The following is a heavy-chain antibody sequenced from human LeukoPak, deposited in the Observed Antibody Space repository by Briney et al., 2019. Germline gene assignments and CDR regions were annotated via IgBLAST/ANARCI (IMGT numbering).Heavy chain of an antibody. CDR1: GYTFTSYG. J-gene: IGHJ4*02. V-gene: IGHV1-18*01. CDR3: SRFGTMAGIDY. CDR2: ISAYSGNT. D-gene: IGHD1/OR15-1a*01. Sequence: RASVKVSCKASGYTFTSYGISWVRQAPGQGLEWMGCISAYSGNTNYAQKLQGRVTMTTDTSTSTAYMELRSLISDDAGVYYVSRFGTMAGIDYWGQGTLVTVSS.